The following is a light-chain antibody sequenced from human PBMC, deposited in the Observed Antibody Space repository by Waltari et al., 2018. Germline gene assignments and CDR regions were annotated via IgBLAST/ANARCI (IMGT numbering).Light chain of an antibody. J-gene: IGKJ4*01. CDR3: QHYSGYPLT. Sequence: DIQMTQSPSTLSASVGDRVTITCRASQSISSWLAWHQKKPGKAPRLLIYKASNLETGVPSRFSGSGSGTEFTLTINSLQADDFATYYCQHYSGYPLTFGGGTKEEIK. CDR2: KAS. CDR1: QSISSW. V-gene: IGKV1-5*03.